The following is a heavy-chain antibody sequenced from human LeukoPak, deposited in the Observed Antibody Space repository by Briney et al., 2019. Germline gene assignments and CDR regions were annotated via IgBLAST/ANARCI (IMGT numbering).Heavy chain of an antibody. CDR3: ARPNVGLFTSRSYYSV. D-gene: IGHD3-10*01. V-gene: IGHV4-39*01. Sequence: PSETLSLTCTVSGDSISSGDYYWGWIRQPPGKGLEWIGSFFFGVNTYYNPSLASRVTISVDTSKNQFSLKLRSLTAADTAVYYCARPNVGLFTSRSYYSVWGQGTLVTVSS. CDR1: GDSISSGDYY. J-gene: IGHJ4*02. CDR2: FFFGVNT.